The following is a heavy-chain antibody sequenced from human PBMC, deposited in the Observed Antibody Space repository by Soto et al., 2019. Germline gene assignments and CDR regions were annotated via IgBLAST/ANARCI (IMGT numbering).Heavy chain of an antibody. Sequence: EVNILESGGGLVQPGGSLRLSCATSGFSFRSYAMSGVRQAPGKGPEWVAGISASGTSTYYTDSVKGRLTISRDNSRSTLSLEMKGLRVEDTAIYYCGKDPNGDFVGAFDMWGQGTMVTVSS. CDR1: GFSFRSYA. J-gene: IGHJ3*02. CDR3: GKDPNGDFVGAFDM. D-gene: IGHD3-10*01. V-gene: IGHV3-23*01. CDR2: ISASGTST.